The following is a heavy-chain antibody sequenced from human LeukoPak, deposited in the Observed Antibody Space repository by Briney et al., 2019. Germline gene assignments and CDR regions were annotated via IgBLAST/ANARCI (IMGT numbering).Heavy chain of an antibody. CDR1: GFTFSSYS. Sequence: PGGSLRLSCAASGFTFSSYSMNWVRQAPGKGLEWVSYISSSSSTIYYADSVKGRFTISRDNAKNSLYLQMNSLRAEDTAVYYCAIDLSLLVVAATWGYWGRGTLVTVSS. D-gene: IGHD2-15*01. CDR2: ISSSSSTI. V-gene: IGHV3-48*01. CDR3: AIDLSLLVVAATWGY. J-gene: IGHJ4*02.